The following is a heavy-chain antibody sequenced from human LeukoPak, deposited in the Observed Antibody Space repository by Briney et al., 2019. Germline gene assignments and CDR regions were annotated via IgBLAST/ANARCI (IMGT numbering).Heavy chain of an antibody. CDR3: ARSGSGWSNNWFDP. V-gene: IGHV1-18*01. Sequence: ASVKVSCKASGYTFTSYGISWVRQAPGQGLEWMGWISAYNGNTNYAQKLQGRVTMTTDTSTSTAYMELRSLRSDDTAVYYRARSGSGWSNNWFDPWGQGTLVTVSS. J-gene: IGHJ5*02. D-gene: IGHD6-19*01. CDR2: ISAYNGNT. CDR1: GYTFTSYG.